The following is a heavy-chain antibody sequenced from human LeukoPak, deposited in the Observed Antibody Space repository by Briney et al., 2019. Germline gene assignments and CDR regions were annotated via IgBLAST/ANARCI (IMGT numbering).Heavy chain of an antibody. CDR1: GFTFSSYW. V-gene: IGHV3-7*01. Sequence: GGSLRLSCAASGFTFSSYWMTWVRQAPGKGLEWVANIKPNSDELNYAASVEDRFTTSRDNAKNSLYLHMTSLRAEDTAVYYCARELRTFDSWGQGTLVTVSS. J-gene: IGHJ4*02. CDR2: IKPNSDEL. D-gene: IGHD3-16*01. CDR3: ARELRTFDS.